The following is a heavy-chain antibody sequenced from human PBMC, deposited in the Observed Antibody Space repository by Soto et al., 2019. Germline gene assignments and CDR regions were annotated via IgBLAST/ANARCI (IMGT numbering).Heavy chain of an antibody. J-gene: IGHJ5*02. CDR2: ISAYNGNT. CDR3: ARVGRQLNFGVVIISGNWFDT. V-gene: IGHV1-18*01. Sequence: ASVKVSCKASGYTFTSYGISWVRQAPGQGLEWMGWISAYNGNTNYAQKLQGRVTMTTDTSTSTAYMELRSLRSDDTAVYYCARVGRQLNFGVVIISGNWFDTWGQGTLVTVSS. CDR1: GYTFTSYG. D-gene: IGHD3-3*01.